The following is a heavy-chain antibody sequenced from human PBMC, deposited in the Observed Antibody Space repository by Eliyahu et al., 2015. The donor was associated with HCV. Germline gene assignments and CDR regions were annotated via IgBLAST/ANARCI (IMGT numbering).Heavy chain of an antibody. Sequence: QVHLVQSGTEVTAPGASVKISCKASAXTFTTYKIXWVXQXPGQGLEWMGXINGGDGDTRFSQKLQGRVTITWDTAATTAYMEVSSLTYEDTGVYYCAKDEHYWGQGTLVTVSS. D-gene: IGHD2-21*01. CDR3: AKDEHY. CDR1: AXTFTTYK. V-gene: IGHV1-3*01. CDR2: INGGDGDT. J-gene: IGHJ4*02.